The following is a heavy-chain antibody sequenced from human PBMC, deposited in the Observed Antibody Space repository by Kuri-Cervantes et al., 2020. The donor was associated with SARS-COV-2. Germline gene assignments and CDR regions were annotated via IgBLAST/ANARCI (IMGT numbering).Heavy chain of an antibody. CDR2: ITHRGNT. V-gene: IGHV4-34*01. J-gene: IGHJ4*02. CDR3: ASGTYGDYLDY. Sequence: SETLSLTCAVYGGSFSDYSWSWIRQSPGKGLEWIGEITHRGNTNYNPSLKSRVTISVDTSKNQFSLKLSSVTAADTAVYYCASGTYGDYLDYWGQGTLVTVSS. CDR1: GGSFSDYS. D-gene: IGHD4-17*01.